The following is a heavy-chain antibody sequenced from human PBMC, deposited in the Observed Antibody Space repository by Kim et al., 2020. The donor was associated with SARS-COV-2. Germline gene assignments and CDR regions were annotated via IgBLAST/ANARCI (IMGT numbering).Heavy chain of an antibody. V-gene: IGHV3-11*01. CDR2: ISGSGSTI. CDR3: ARDPEDYGDVGVFDY. D-gene: IGHD4-17*01. Sequence: GGSLRLSCAASGFTFSDYYMSWIRQAPGKGLEWVSYISGSGSTIYYADSVKGRFTISRDNAKNSLYLQMNSLRAEDTAVYYCARDPEDYGDVGVFDYWGPGALVTVSS. CDR1: GFTFSDYY. J-gene: IGHJ4*02.